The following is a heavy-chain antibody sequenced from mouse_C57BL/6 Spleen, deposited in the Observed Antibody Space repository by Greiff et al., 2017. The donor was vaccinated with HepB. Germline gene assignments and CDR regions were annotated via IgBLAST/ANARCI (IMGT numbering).Heavy chain of an antibody. CDR1: GYTFTDYN. D-gene: IGHD1-1*01. CDR2: INPNNGGT. V-gene: IGHV1-18*01. CDR3: ARPGSSYRYFDV. J-gene: IGHJ1*03. Sequence: VQLKESGPELVKPGASVKIPCKASGYTFTDYNMDWVKQSHGKSLEWIGDINPNNGGTIYNQKFKGKATLTVDKSSSTAYMELRSLTSEDTAVYYCARPGSSYRYFDVWGTGTTVTVSS.